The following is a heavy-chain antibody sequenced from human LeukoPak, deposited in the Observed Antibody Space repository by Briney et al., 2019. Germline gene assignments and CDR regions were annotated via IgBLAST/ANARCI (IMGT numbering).Heavy chain of an antibody. CDR3: AKDPFIAVAGTLTWFDP. CDR2: ISGSGGST. D-gene: IGHD6-19*01. Sequence: PGGSLRLSCAASGFTFSSYAMSWVRQAPGKGLEWVSAISGSGGSTYYADSVKGRFTISRDNSKNTLYLQMNSQRAEDTAVYYCAKDPFIAVAGTLTWFDPWGQGTLVTVSS. J-gene: IGHJ5*02. CDR1: GFTFSSYA. V-gene: IGHV3-23*01.